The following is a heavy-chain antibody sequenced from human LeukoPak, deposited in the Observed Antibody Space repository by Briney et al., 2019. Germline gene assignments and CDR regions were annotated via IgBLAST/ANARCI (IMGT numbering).Heavy chain of an antibody. D-gene: IGHD6-13*01. J-gene: IGHJ4*02. CDR1: GGSFSGYY. CDR2: INHSGST. Sequence: SETLSLTCAVYGGSFSGYYWSWIRHPPGKGLEWIGEINHSGSTNYNPSLKSRVTISVDTSKNQFSLKLSSVTAADTAVYYCARGRRSWYPIWGQGTLVTVSS. CDR3: ARGRRSWYPI. V-gene: IGHV4-34*01.